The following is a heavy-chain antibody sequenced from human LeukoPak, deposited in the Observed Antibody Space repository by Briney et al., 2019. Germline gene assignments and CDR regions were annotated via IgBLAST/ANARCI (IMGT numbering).Heavy chain of an antibody. J-gene: IGHJ4*02. CDR3: ARDSAEWELLLYYFDY. CDR1: GFTFSSYG. V-gene: IGHV3-33*08. Sequence: GGSLRLSCAASGFTFSSYGMHWVRQAPDKGLEWVAVIWYDGSNKYYADSVKGRFTISRDNSKNTLYLQMNSLRAEDTAVYYCARDSAEWELLLYYFDYWGQGILVTVSS. D-gene: IGHD1-26*01. CDR2: IWYDGSNK.